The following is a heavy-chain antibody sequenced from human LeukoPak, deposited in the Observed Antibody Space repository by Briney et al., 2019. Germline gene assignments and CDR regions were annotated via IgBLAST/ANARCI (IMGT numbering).Heavy chain of an antibody. J-gene: IGHJ4*02. Sequence: SETLSLTCAVYGGSFSGYYWSWIRQPPGKGLEWIGEINHSGSTNYTPSLKSRVTISVDTSKNQFPLKLSSVSAADTAVFYCARSNSSGCFDFWGQGTLVTVSS. V-gene: IGHV4-34*01. CDR3: ARSNSSGCFDF. CDR1: GGSFSGYY. CDR2: INHSGST. D-gene: IGHD6-19*01.